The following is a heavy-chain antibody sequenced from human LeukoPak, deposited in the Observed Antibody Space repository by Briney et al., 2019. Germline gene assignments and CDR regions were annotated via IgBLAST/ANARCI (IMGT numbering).Heavy chain of an antibody. CDR2: ISSSGSTI. Sequence: PGGSLRLSCAASGFTFSSYAMSWVRQAPGKGLEWVSYISSSGSTIYYADSVKGRFTISRDNAKNSLYLQMNSLRAEDTAVYYCARGNYGDYGGAFDIWGQGTMVTVSS. D-gene: IGHD4-17*01. CDR3: ARGNYGDYGGAFDI. J-gene: IGHJ3*02. CDR1: GFTFSSYA. V-gene: IGHV3-48*04.